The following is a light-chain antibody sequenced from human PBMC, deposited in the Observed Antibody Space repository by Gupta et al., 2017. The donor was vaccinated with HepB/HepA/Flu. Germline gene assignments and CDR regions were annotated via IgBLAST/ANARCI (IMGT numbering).Light chain of an antibody. Sequence: DIQMTQSPSSLSASVGDRVTITCQASQDVYNFLNWYRQQPGKAPNLLIYDTSNLETGVPSRFSGSGSGTDFTFTIVSLQPEDIGTYYCQQYNYRPLTFGGGTMVDI. J-gene: IGKJ4*01. V-gene: IGKV1-33*01. CDR3: QQYNYRPLT. CDR2: DTS. CDR1: QDVYNF.